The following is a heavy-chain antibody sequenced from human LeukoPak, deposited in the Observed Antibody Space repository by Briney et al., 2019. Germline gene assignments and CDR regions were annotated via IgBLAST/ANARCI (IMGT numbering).Heavy chain of an antibody. J-gene: IGHJ4*02. CDR3: ARGKYDSGGYYLDY. Sequence: SETLSLTCAVYGGSFSGYYWSWIRQPPGEGLKWIGEINHSGTTNYNPSLKSRVTISLDTSKSQFSLMLSSVTAADTAVYYCARGKYDSGGYYLDYWGQGTLVTASS. V-gene: IGHV4-34*01. CDR2: INHSGTT. D-gene: IGHD3-22*01. CDR1: GGSFSGYY.